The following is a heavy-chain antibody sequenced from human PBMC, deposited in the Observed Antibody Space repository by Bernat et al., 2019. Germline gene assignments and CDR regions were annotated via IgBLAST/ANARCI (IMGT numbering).Heavy chain of an antibody. V-gene: IGHV5-51*01. Sequence: EVQLVQSGAEVKKPGESLKISCKASGYSFTSYWIGWVRQMPGKGLQWMGNIYPGDSDTTYSPSFQGQVTISVDNSITTAYLQWSSLKASDTATYYCARPVYSSSDAFDIWGQGTMVTVSS. CDR2: IYPGDSDT. CDR3: ARPVYSSSDAFDI. D-gene: IGHD6-6*01. CDR1: GYSFTSYW. J-gene: IGHJ3*02.